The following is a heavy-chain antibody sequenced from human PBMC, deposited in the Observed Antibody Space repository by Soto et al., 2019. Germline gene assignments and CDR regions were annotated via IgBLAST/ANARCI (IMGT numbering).Heavy chain of an antibody. Sequence: SVKVSCKASGGTFSSYTISWVRQAPGQGLEWMGRIIPILGIANYAQKFQGRVTITADKSTSTAYMELSSLRSEDTAVYYCARGIPPWTVTTDHYYYYYYMAVWDKATTVTVSS. D-gene: IGHD4-4*01. CDR1: GGTFSSYT. CDR3: ARGIPPWTVTTDHYYYYYYMAV. J-gene: IGHJ6*03. CDR2: IIPILGIA. V-gene: IGHV1-69*02.